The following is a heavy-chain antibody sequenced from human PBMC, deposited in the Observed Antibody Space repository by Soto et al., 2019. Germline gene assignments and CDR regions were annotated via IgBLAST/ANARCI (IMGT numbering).Heavy chain of an antibody. CDR1: GGAFSSYA. D-gene: IGHD4-17*01. CDR3: ARGRVAVTPTQEWYFDL. J-gene: IGHJ2*01. Sequence: SVKVCCEASGGAFSSYALSWVRQAPGQGLEWMGGIIPIFGTANYAQKFQGRVTITADESTNTAYMELSSLRSEDTAVYYCARGRVAVTPTQEWYFDLWGSGTLVTVSS. CDR2: IIPIFGTA. V-gene: IGHV1-69*13.